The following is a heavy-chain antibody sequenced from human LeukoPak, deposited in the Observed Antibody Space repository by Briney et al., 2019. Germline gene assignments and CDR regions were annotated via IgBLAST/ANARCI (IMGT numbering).Heavy chain of an antibody. Sequence: GGSLRLSCAASGFTFSSYSMNWVRQAPEKGLEWVSYISRTSNTIYYADSVKGRFTISRDNAKNSLYLQMNSLRDEDTALYYCAKEEGVWGQGTTVIVSS. V-gene: IGHV3-48*02. CDR1: GFTFSSYS. J-gene: IGHJ6*02. CDR3: AKEEGV. CDR2: ISRTSNTI.